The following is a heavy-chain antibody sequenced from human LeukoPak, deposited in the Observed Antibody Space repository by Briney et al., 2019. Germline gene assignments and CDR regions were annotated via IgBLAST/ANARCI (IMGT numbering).Heavy chain of an antibody. CDR2: IWYDASNK. D-gene: IGHD2-15*01. V-gene: IGHV3-30*02. CDR3: ASDQLRLLHKHFGS. J-gene: IGHJ4*02. Sequence: PGGSLRLSRAPSGFIFSAYVMLWLRQAPGKGLEWVAYIWYDASNKDYASSVKGRFTISRDSSKSTVYLQMNSLRPEDTAVYYCASDQLRLLHKHFGSWGQGTLVTVSS. CDR1: GFIFSAYV.